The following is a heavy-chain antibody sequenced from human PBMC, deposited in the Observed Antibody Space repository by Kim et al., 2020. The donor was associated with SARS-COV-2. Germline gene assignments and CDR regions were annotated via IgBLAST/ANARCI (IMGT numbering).Heavy chain of an antibody. Sequence: GGSLRLSCAVSGFSVSNNYMHWVRQAPGKGLEWVSVISNGGRTYYLDSVKGRFTISRDNSRNKVFLQMNGLTVADTAVYYCVRDAVMAASGVRGFDSWGQGALVIVSS. CDR3: VRDAVMAASGVRGFDS. V-gene: IGHV3-66*01. CDR1: GFSVSNNY. D-gene: IGHD6-13*01. CDR2: ISNGGRT. J-gene: IGHJ4*02.